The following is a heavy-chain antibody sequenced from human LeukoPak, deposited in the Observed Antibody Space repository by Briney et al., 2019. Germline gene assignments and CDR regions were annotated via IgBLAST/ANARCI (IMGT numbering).Heavy chain of an antibody. Sequence: GGSLRLSCAASGFDFSAFGMNWVRQAPGKGLEWVAVISYDGSQKYYADSVKGRFTISRDNSKNMVYLQMNSLRGDDTAVYYCAGVLRGAFDIWGQGKMVAVSS. V-gene: IGHV3-30*03. CDR3: AGVLRGAFDI. CDR1: GFDFSAFG. CDR2: ISYDGSQK. J-gene: IGHJ3*02.